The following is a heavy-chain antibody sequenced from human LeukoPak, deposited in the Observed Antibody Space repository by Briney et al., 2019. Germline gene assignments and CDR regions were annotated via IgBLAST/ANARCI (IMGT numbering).Heavy chain of an antibody. D-gene: IGHD3-10*01. V-gene: IGHV3-72*01. Sequence: PGGSLRLSCAASGFTFSDHYMDWVRQAPGKGLEWVGRTRNKANSYTTEYAASVKGRFTISRDDSKNSLYLQMNSRKTEDTAVYYCARARAAFGEFDYWGQGTLVTVSS. J-gene: IGHJ4*02. CDR2: TRNKANSYTT. CDR3: ARARAAFGEFDY. CDR1: GFTFSDHY.